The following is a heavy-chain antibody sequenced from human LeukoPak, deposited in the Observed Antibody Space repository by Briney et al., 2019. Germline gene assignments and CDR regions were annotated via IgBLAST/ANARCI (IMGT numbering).Heavy chain of an antibody. Sequence: SETLSLTCTVSGGSISSYYWSWIRQPPGKGLEWIGYIYYSGSTNYNPSLKSRVTISVDTSKNQFSLKLSSVTAADTAVYYCARLGHCSSTGCYDGLFDYWGQGTLVTVSS. V-gene: IGHV4-59*08. D-gene: IGHD2-2*01. CDR1: GGSISSYY. J-gene: IGHJ4*02. CDR2: IYYSGST. CDR3: ARLGHCSSTGCYDGLFDY.